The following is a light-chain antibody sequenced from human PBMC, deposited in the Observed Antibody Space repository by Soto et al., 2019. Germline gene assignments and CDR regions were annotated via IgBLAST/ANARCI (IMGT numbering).Light chain of an antibody. V-gene: IGKV1-6*01. CDR1: QAIRND. CDR2: LAF. J-gene: IGKJ4*01. CDR3: LQDYNFPLT. Sequence: AIQMTQSPSSLSASVGDRVTITCLASQAIRNDLGWYREKPGKAPKLLISLAFTIQTGVRSRFSGSGSGTDFTLTIISLQPEDFATYYCLQDYNFPLTFGGGTKVEIK.